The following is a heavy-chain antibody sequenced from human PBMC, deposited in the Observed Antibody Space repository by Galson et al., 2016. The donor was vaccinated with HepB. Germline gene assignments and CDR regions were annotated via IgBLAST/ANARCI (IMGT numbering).Heavy chain of an antibody. CDR2: VYHDGTT. CDR1: GGSISVYH. CDR3: ARAPRRYCGGDGCYPYFFDH. V-gene: IGHV4-59*01. J-gene: IGHJ4*02. D-gene: IGHD2-21*02. Sequence: SETLSLTCTVSGGSISVYHWTWIRQPPGKPLEYIGYVYHDGTTSYSPSLKSRVTISVDTPKNQFSLRVYSVTAADTAVYYCARAPRRYCGGDGCYPYFFDHWGQGALVTVSS.